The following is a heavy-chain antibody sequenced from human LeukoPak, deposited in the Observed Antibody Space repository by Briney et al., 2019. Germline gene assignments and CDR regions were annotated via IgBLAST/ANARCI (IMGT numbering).Heavy chain of an antibody. J-gene: IGHJ4*02. CDR1: GGSISSSSYY. CDR2: IYYSGST. D-gene: IGHD6-6*01. Sequence: SETLSLTCTVSGGSISSSSYYWGWIRQPPGKGLEWIGSIYYSGSTYYNPSLKSRVTISVDTSKNQFSLKLSSVTAADTAVYYCARQEVVSYSSSSGFDYWGQGTLVTVSS. CDR3: ARQEVVSYSSSSGFDY. V-gene: IGHV4-39*01.